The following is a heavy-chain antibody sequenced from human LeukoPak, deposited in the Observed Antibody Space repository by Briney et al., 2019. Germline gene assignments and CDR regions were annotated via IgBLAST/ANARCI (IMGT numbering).Heavy chain of an antibody. D-gene: IGHD6-13*01. V-gene: IGHV3-23*01. Sequence: GGSLRLSCAASGFTFSSYAMSWVRQAPGRGLEWVSAISGSGGSTYCADSVKGRFTISRDNSKNTLYLQMNSLRAEDTAVYYCAKIFQSSSWFDLDYWGQGTLVTVSS. CDR3: AKIFQSSSWFDLDY. CDR1: GFTFSSYA. J-gene: IGHJ4*02. CDR2: ISGSGGST.